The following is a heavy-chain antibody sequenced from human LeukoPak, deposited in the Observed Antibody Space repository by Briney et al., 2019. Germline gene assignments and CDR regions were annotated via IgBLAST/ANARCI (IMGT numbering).Heavy chain of an antibody. D-gene: IGHD3-22*01. Sequence: PGGSLRLSCAASGFTFSIYGMSWVRQAPGKGLEWVSAIKGRFTISRDNSKNTLYLQMNSLRAEHMAVYYCAKGRAGNYYYDSSDYWGQGTLVTVSS. J-gene: IGHJ4*02. CDR2: I. V-gene: IGHV3-23*01. CDR1: GFTFSIYG. CDR3: AKGRAGNYYYDSSDY.